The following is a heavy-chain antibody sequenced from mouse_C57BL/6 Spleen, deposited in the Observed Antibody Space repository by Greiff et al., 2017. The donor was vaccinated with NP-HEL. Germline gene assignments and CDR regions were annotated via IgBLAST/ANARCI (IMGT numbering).Heavy chain of an antibody. Sequence: QVQLQQSGAELVRPGASVKLSCKASGYTFTDYYINWVKQRPGQGLEWIARIYPGSGNTYYNEKFKGKATLTAEKSSSTAYMQLSSLTSEDSAVYFCARKYYGSSYPSYWYFDVWGTGTTVTVSS. CDR2: IYPGSGNT. J-gene: IGHJ1*03. D-gene: IGHD1-1*01. CDR1: GYTFTDYY. CDR3: ARKYYGSSYPSYWYFDV. V-gene: IGHV1-76*01.